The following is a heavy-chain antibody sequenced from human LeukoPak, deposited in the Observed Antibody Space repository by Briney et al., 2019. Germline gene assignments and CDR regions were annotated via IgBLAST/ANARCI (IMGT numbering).Heavy chain of an antibody. J-gene: IGHJ4*02. CDR1: GGTFSSYT. CDR3: ASPGFYDSSGNGEGY. V-gene: IGHV1-69*02. D-gene: IGHD3-22*01. Sequence: ASVKVSCKASGGTFSSYTISWVRQAPGQGLEWMGRIIPILGIANYAQKFQGRVTITADKPTSTAYMELSSLRSEDTAVYYCASPGFYDSSGNGEGYWGQGTLVTVSS. CDR2: IIPILGIA.